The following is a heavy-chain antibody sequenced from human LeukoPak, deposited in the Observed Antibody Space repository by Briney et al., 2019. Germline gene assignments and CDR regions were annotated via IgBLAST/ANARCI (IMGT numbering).Heavy chain of an antibody. CDR3: ARDRGPCSGGSCYIGIIRY. D-gene: IGHD2-15*01. CDR1: GGSISSGSYY. Sequence: SQTLSLTCTVSGGSISSGSYYWSWIRQPAGKGLEWIGRIYTSGSTNYNPSLKSRVTISVDTSKNQFSLKLSSVTAADTAVYYCARDRGPCSGGSCYIGIIRYWGQGTLVTVSS. CDR2: IYTSGST. V-gene: IGHV4-61*02. J-gene: IGHJ4*02.